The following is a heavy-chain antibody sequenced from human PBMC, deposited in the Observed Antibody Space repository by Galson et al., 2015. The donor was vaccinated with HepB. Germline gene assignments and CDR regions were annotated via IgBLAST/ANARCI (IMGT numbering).Heavy chain of an antibody. CDR1: GYSFTSYW. CDR3: ARRRREGSGVIPYYYYGLDV. V-gene: IGHV5-10-1*01. J-gene: IGHJ6*02. Sequence: QSGAEVKKPGESLRISCRGSGYSFTSYWINWVRQMPGKGLEWMGRVDPSDSRTNYSPSFRGHVTISADKSINTAYLQWSSLEASDTAIYYCARRRREGSGVIPYYYYGLDVWGQGTTVTVSS. CDR2: VDPSDSRT. D-gene: IGHD3-22*01.